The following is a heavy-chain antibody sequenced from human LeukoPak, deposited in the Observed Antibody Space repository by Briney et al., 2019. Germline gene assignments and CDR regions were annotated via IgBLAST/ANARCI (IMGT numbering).Heavy chain of an antibody. CDR3: ARAPHHVTVQAFDI. V-gene: IGHV4-59*12. J-gene: IGHJ3*02. CDR1: GGSIYSYY. CDR2: IYYSGST. D-gene: IGHD4-17*01. Sequence: SETLSLTCIVSGGSIYSYYWSWIRQPPGKGLEWIGYIYYSGSTNYNPSLKSRVTISVDTSKNQFSLKLSSVTAADTAVYYCARAPHHVTVQAFDIWGQGTMVTVSS.